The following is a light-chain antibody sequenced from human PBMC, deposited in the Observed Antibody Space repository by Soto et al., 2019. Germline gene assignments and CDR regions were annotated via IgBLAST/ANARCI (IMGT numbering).Light chain of an antibody. Sequence: QSALTQPASVSGSPGQSITISCTGTSSDVGGYNYVSWYQQHPGKAPKLMIYEVSNRPSGVSNRFSGSKSGSTASLTISGLQAEDEADYYCNSYTNTTTLEGVFGGGTKLTVL. CDR3: NSYTNTTTLEGV. CDR2: EVS. V-gene: IGLV2-14*01. CDR1: SSDVGGYNY. J-gene: IGLJ2*01.